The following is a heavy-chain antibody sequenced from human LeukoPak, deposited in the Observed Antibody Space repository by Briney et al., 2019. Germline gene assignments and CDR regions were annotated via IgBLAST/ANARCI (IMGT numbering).Heavy chain of an antibody. J-gene: IGHJ3*02. V-gene: IGHV3-33*06. CDR1: GFTFSSYG. D-gene: IGHD5-24*01. Sequence: PGGSLRLSCAASGFTFSSYGMHWVRQAPGKGLEWVAVIWYDGGNKYYADSVKGRFTISRDNSKNTLYLQMNSLRAEDTAVYYCAKERSLRDAFDIWGQGTMVTVSS. CDR2: IWYDGGNK. CDR3: AKERSLRDAFDI.